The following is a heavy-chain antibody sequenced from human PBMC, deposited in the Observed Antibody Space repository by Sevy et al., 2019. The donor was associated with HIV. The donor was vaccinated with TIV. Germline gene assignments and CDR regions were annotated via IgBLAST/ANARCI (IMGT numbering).Heavy chain of an antibody. CDR2: INHSGST. J-gene: IGHJ6*02. Sequence: SETLSLTCAVYGGSFSGYYWSWIRQPPGKGLEWIGEINHSGSTNYNPSLKSRVTISVDTSKNQFSLKLSSVTAADTAVYYCARGPKRGSSGYYYNYYYYYGMDVWGQGTTVTVSS. D-gene: IGHD3-22*01. CDR3: ARGPKRGSSGYYYNYYYYYGMDV. V-gene: IGHV4-34*01. CDR1: GGSFSGYY.